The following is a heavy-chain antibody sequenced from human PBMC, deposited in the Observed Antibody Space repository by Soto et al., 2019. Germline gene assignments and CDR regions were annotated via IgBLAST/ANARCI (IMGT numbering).Heavy chain of an antibody. Sequence: QVQLVQSGAEVKKPGASVKVSCKASGYTFTNYAMHWVRQAPGQRLEWMGWINAGNGYTKYSQKFQGRITITRDTCASAADMELSSLRSEDRAVYYCAWGLLWFGELSPIGYWGQGTLVTVSS. CDR2: INAGNGYT. CDR1: GYTFTNYA. J-gene: IGHJ4*02. D-gene: IGHD3-10*01. CDR3: AWGLLWFGELSPIGY. V-gene: IGHV1-3*01.